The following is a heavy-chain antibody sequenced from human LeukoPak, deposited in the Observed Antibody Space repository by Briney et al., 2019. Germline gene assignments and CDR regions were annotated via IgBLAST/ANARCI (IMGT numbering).Heavy chain of an antibody. Sequence: PGGSLRLSCAASGFTSSSYAVSWVRQAPGKGLEWVSAISGSGGSTYYADSVKGRFTISRDNSKNTLYLQMNSLRAEDTAVYYCAKVGVYYDNNWFDPWGQGTLVTVSS. CDR1: GFTSSSYA. CDR3: AKVGVYYDNNWFDP. D-gene: IGHD3-22*01. CDR2: ISGSGGST. J-gene: IGHJ5*02. V-gene: IGHV3-23*01.